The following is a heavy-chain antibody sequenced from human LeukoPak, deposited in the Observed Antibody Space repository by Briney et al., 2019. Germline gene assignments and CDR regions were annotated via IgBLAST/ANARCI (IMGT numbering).Heavy chain of an antibody. CDR2: IRYDGSNK. CDR1: GFTFSSYG. V-gene: IGHV3-30*02. Sequence: GGSLRLSRAASGFTFSSYGMHWVRQAQGKGLESVAFIRYDGSNKYYADSVKGRFTISRDNSKSTLYLQMNSLRAEDTAVYYCAREGTYYDILTGYYFDYWGQGTLVTVSS. CDR3: AREGTYYDILTGYYFDY. J-gene: IGHJ4*02. D-gene: IGHD3-9*01.